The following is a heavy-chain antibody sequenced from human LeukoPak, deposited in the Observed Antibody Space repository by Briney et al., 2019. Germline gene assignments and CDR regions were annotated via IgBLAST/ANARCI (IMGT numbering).Heavy chain of an antibody. D-gene: IGHD5-18*01. Sequence: PGGSLRLSCAASGFTFSSYSMNWVRQAPGKGLEWVSSISSSSSYIYYADSVKGRFTISRDNAKNSLYLQMNSLRAEDTAVYYCARPKIQLWFGPGGYWGQGTLVTVSS. V-gene: IGHV3-21*01. J-gene: IGHJ4*02. CDR1: GFTFSSYS. CDR3: ARPKIQLWFGPGGY. CDR2: ISSSSSYI.